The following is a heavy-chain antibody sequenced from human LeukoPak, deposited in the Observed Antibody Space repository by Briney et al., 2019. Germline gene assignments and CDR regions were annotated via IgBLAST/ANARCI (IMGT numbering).Heavy chain of an antibody. J-gene: IGHJ4*02. Sequence: GGSLRLSCAASGFIFNDYAMHWVRQPPGKGLEWVSTISWNSGNKLYSDSVKGRLTISRDNAENSLYLEMNSLRPEDTALYYCAKDMDFWSGSDYWGQGTLVTVSS. V-gene: IGHV3-9*01. CDR1: GFIFNDYA. CDR2: ISWNSGNK. D-gene: IGHD3-3*01. CDR3: AKDMDFWSGSDY.